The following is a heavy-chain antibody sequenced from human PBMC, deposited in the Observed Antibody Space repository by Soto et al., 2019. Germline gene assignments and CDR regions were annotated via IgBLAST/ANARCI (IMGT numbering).Heavy chain of an antibody. J-gene: IGHJ4*02. CDR2: TYYRSRWYN. CDR3: ARDPPAFHSAFDF. D-gene: IGHD4-4*01. CDR1: GDTVSNNGAA. V-gene: IGHV6-1*01. Sequence: SQTLSITCAISGDTVSNNGAAWNWIRQSPSRGLEWMGRTYYRSRWYNDYAVSMKSRIIINPDTSKNQFSLHLNSVTPEETAVYYCARDPPAFHSAFDFWGQGSLVTVSS.